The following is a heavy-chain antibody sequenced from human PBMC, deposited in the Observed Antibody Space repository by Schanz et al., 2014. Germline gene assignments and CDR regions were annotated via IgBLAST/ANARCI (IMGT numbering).Heavy chain of an antibody. J-gene: IGHJ4*02. CDR3: AKIERNED. V-gene: IGHV3-23*04. Sequence: EVQLVESGGGLVKPGGSLRLSCAASGFSFSTYWMSWVRQAPGKGLEWVSTIGTSGGTNYAESVKGRFTISRDNSKNTLYLQMNSLRAEDTAVYFCAKIERNEDWGQGTLVTVSS. CDR1: GFSFSTYW. CDR2: IGTSGGT. D-gene: IGHD1-1*01.